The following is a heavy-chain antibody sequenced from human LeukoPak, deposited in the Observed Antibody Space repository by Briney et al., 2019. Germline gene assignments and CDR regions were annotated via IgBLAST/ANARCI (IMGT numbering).Heavy chain of an antibody. J-gene: IGHJ5*02. Sequence: ASVKVSCKASGGTFSSYAISWVRQAPGQGLEWMGRIIPILGIANYAQKFQGRVTITADKSTSTAYMELSSLRSEDTAVYYCARDSAKIMITFGGVIDYNWFDPWGQGTLVTVSS. D-gene: IGHD3-16*02. CDR1: GGTFSSYA. CDR2: IIPILGIA. V-gene: IGHV1-69*04. CDR3: ARDSAKIMITFGGVIDYNWFDP.